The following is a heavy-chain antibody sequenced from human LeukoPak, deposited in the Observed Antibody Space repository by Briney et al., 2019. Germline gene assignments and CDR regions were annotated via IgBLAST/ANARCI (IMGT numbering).Heavy chain of an antibody. CDR2: IYHSGST. CDR1: GGSISSGGYY. CDR3: ARDRVASCIFDP. V-gene: IGHV4-30-2*01. Sequence: PSETLSLTCTVSGGSISSGGYYWSWIRQAPGKGLEWIGYIYHSGSTYYNPSLKSRVTISVDRSKNQFSLKLSSVTAADTAVYYCARDRVASCIFDPWGQGTLVTVSS. D-gene: IGHD2-2*01. J-gene: IGHJ5*02.